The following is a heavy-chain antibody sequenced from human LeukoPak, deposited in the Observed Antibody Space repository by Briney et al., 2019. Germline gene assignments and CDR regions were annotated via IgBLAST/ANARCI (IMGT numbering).Heavy chain of an antibody. J-gene: IGHJ4*02. V-gene: IGHV4-34*01. Sequence: SETLSVTCAVNGGCFSGYYWSWISQLPAHWLALIGEINHSGSTNYNPSLKSRVTISVDSSKNQFSLRLSSVTAADTAVYYCARRPLYSYGPNDYWGQGTLVTVSS. CDR3: ARRPLYSYGPNDY. D-gene: IGHD5-18*01. CDR1: GGCFSGYY. CDR2: INHSGST.